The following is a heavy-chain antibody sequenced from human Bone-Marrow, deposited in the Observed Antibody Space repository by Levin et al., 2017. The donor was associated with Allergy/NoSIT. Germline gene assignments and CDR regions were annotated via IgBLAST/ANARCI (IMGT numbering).Heavy chain of an antibody. Sequence: PGGSLRLSCAASGFTFSSYGMHWVRQAPGKGLEWVAVISYDGSNKYYADSVKGRFTISRDNSKNTLYLQMNSLRAEDTAVYYCAKRNYYSYGYDYWGQGTLVTVSS. CDR2: ISYDGSNK. V-gene: IGHV3-30*18. CDR3: AKRNYYSYGYDY. J-gene: IGHJ4*02. CDR1: GFTFSSYG. D-gene: IGHD5-18*01.